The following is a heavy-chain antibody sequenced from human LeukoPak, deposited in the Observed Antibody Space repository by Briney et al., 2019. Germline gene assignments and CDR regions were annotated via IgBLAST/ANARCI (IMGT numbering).Heavy chain of an antibody. CDR1: GFSFDDYV. CDR2: ISWDGGST. V-gene: IGHV3-43D*03. CDR3: ARDRGRYYMDV. Sequence: PGGSLRLSCAASGFSFDDYVMHWVRQAPGKGLEWVSLISWDGGSTYYADSVKGRFTISRENAKNSLYLQMNSLRAGDTAVYYCARDRGRYYMDVWGKGTTVTISS. J-gene: IGHJ6*03. D-gene: IGHD6-25*01.